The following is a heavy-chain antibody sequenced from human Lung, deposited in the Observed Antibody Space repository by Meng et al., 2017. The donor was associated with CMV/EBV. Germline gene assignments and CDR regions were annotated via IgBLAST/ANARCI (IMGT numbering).Heavy chain of an antibody. D-gene: IGHD2-2*01. J-gene: IGHJ4*02. Sequence: GEXXKISCAASGFTFSSYAMSWVRQAPGKGLEWVSAISGSGGSTYYADSVKGRFTISRDNSKNTLYLQMNSLRAEDTAVYYCAKDDKPTKYIVVVPAAGDYWXQG. CDR1: GFTFSSYA. V-gene: IGHV3-23*01. CDR2: ISGSGGST. CDR3: AKDDKPTKYIVVVPAAGDY.